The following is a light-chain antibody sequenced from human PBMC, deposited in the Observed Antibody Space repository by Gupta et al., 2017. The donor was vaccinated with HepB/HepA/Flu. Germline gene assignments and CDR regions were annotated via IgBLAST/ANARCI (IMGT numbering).Light chain of an antibody. CDR2: GKN. CDR1: SANIGSNT. V-gene: IGLV1-44*01. CDR3: ATWDDSLKGRV. J-gene: IGLJ2*01. Sequence: QSVLTQPPSASRTPGQRVTISCSGGSANIGSNTVHWYQHLPGTAPKLLIYGKNQRPSGVPDRFSGSTSGTSASLAISGLQSEDEADYYCATWDDSLKGRVFGGGTKLT.